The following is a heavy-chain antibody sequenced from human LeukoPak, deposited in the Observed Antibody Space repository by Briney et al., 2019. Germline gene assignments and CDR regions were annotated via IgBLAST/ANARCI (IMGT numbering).Heavy chain of an antibody. CDR2: ISSSSSYI. CDR3: ARGPYTSVSKYFDY. D-gene: IGHD6-19*01. Sequence: GGSLRLSCAASGFTVSSNYMSWVRQAPGKGLEWVSSISSSSSYIYYADPVKGRFTISRDNAKNSLYLQINSLRAEDTAVYYCARGPYTSVSKYFDYWGQGTLVTVSS. J-gene: IGHJ4*02. V-gene: IGHV3-21*01. CDR1: GFTVSSNY.